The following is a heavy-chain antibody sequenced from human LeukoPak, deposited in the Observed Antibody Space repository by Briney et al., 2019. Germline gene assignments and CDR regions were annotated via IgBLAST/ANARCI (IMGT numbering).Heavy chain of an antibody. V-gene: IGHV3-66*01. Sequence: GGSLRLSCAASGFTVSSNYISWVRQAPGKGREWVAVIYSGGSTYYADSVKGRFTTSRDNSKNTLYLQMNSLRAEDTAVYYCARGSVTTGPFGMDVWGQGTTVTVSS. CDR3: ARGSVTTGPFGMDV. D-gene: IGHD5-18*01. CDR1: GFTVSSNY. J-gene: IGHJ6*02. CDR2: IYSGGST.